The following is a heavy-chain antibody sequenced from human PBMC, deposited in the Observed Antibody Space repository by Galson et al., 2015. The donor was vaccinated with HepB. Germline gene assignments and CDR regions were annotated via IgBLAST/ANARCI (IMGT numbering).Heavy chain of an antibody. CDR2: INSDGSST. Sequence: SLRLSCAASGFTFSSYWMHWVRQAPGKGLVWVSRINSDGSSTSYADSVKGRFTISRDNAKNTLYLQMNSLRAEDTAVYYCARGERTMVRGVALGNWFDPWGQGTLVTVSS. V-gene: IGHV3-74*01. J-gene: IGHJ5*02. CDR1: GFTFSSYW. D-gene: IGHD3-10*01. CDR3: ARGERTMVRGVALGNWFDP.